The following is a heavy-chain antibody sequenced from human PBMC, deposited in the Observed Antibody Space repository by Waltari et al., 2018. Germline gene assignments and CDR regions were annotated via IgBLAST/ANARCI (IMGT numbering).Heavy chain of an antibody. CDR3: AKQGDFAY. Sequence: QVQLVESGGGVVQPGRSLRLSCAASGFTFSSYGMHWVRQAPGKGLEWVAVISYDGSNKYYADSVKGRFTISRDNSKNTLYLQMNSLRAEDTAVYYCAKQGDFAYWGQGTLVTVSS. CDR2: ISYDGSNK. V-gene: IGHV3-30*18. D-gene: IGHD3-16*01. CDR1: GFTFSSYG. J-gene: IGHJ4*02.